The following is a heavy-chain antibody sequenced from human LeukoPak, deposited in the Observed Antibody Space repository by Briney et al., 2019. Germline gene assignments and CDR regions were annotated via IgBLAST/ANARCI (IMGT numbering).Heavy chain of an antibody. V-gene: IGHV3-20*04. J-gene: IGHJ4*02. CDR3: ARVVTMVRGVPYYFDY. CDR2: INWNGGST. D-gene: IGHD3-10*01. Sequence: GGSLRLSCAASGFNFDDYGMSWVRQAPGKGLEWVSGINWNGGSTGYADSVKGRFTISRDNAKNSLYLQMNSLRAEDTALYYCARVVTMVRGVPYYFDYWGEGNLVTVSS. CDR1: GFNFDDYG.